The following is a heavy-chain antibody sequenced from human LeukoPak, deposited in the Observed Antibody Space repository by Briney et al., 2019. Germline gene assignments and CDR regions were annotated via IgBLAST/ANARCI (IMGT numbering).Heavy chain of an antibody. CDR3: AREPDTAMVFLGANYFDY. CDR2: INHSGST. J-gene: IGHJ4*02. Sequence: SETLSLTCAVYGGSFSGYYWSWIRQPPGKGLEWIGEINHSGSTNYNPSLKSRVTISVDTSKNQFSLKLSSVTAADTAVYYCAREPDTAMVFLGANYFDYWGQGTLVTVSS. CDR1: GGSFSGYY. D-gene: IGHD5-18*01. V-gene: IGHV4-34*01.